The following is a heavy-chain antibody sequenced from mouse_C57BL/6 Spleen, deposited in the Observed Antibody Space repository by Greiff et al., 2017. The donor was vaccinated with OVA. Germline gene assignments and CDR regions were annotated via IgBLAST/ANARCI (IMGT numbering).Heavy chain of an antibody. CDR3: ARLGIYYDYANGY. V-gene: IGHV1-26*01. CDR2: INPNNGGT. CDR1: GYTFTDYY. D-gene: IGHD2-4*01. J-gene: IGHJ2*01. Sequence: VQLQQSGPELVKPGASVKISCKASGYTFTDYYMNWVKQSHGKSLEWIGDINPNNGGTRYNQKFKGKATLTVDKSSRTAYMELRSLTSEYSAVYYFARLGIYYDYANGYWGQGTTLTVSS.